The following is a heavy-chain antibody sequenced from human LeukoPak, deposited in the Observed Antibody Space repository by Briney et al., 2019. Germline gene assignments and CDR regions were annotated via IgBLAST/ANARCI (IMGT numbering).Heavy chain of an antibody. Sequence: SVKVSCKASGYTFSRFATNWVRQSARLELKWMGGMNPERGDTGDAPKFQGRVIMTRNTSIRTAYIELSSLTSEDTAVYYCASRTSSGYDYDVFDLWGQGTVVTVSS. J-gene: IGHJ3*01. CDR1: GYTFSRFA. CDR3: ASRTSSGYDYDVFDL. D-gene: IGHD5-12*01. CDR2: MNPERGDT. V-gene: IGHV1-8*01.